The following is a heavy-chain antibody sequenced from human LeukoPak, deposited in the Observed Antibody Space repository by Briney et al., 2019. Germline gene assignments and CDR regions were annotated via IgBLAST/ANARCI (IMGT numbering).Heavy chain of an antibody. V-gene: IGHV4-34*01. D-gene: IGHD2-8*01. Sequence: SETLSLTCGVYGGSFSGYYWTWIRQSPGMGLEWAGEIIHSGRTNYNPSLTSRVTISVDTSKNQFSLELSSVTAADTAVYYCARGVLVTVYAAFDYWGQGTLVTVSS. CDR2: IIHSGRT. CDR3: ARGVLVTVYAAFDY. J-gene: IGHJ4*02. CDR1: GGSFSGYY.